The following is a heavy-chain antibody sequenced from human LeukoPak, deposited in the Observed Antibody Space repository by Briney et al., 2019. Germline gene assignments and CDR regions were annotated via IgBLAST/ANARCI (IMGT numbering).Heavy chain of an antibody. CDR2: ISGSGGT. J-gene: IGHJ5*01. CDR3: AREDFRDHTTGFDS. CDR1: GFTFSDYY. D-gene: IGHD1-1*01. V-gene: IGHV3-23*01. Sequence: GGSLRLSCAASGFTFSDYYMSWIRQAPGRGLEWVSAISGSGGTYYIPSVKGRFIVSRDNSRNTLYLQLNSLRAEDTAIYYCAREDFRDHTTGFDSWGQGTLVTVSS.